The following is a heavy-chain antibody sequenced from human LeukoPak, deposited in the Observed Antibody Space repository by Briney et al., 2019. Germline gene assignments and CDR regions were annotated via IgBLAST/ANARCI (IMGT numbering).Heavy chain of an antibody. Sequence: SETLSLTCAVYGGSFSGYYWSWIRQPPGKGLEWIGEINHSGSTNYNPSLKSRVTISVDTSKNQFSLKLSSVIAADTAVYYCARDALAAAYYDFWSGYSIGNWFDPWGQGTLVTVSS. J-gene: IGHJ5*02. CDR3: ARDALAAAYYDFWSGYSIGNWFDP. D-gene: IGHD3-3*01. CDR1: GGSFSGYY. V-gene: IGHV4-34*01. CDR2: INHSGST.